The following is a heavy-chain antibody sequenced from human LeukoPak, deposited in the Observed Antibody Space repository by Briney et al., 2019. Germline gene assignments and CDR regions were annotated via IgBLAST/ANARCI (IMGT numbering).Heavy chain of an antibody. CDR3: AREITVFGTLDY. CDR2: ITGTIIST. J-gene: IGHJ4*02. V-gene: IGHV3-23*01. Sequence: PGGSLRLSCAASGFTLRSYAMSWVRQAPGKGLEWVSAITGTIISTYYVDSVRGRFTISRDNSKNTLYLQMDSLRAEDTATYYCAREITVFGTLDYWGQGTLVTVSS. D-gene: IGHD3-3*01. CDR1: GFTLRSYA.